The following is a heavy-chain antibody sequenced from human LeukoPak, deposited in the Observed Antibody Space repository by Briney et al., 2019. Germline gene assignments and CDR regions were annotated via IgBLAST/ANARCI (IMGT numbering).Heavy chain of an antibody. CDR3: ARKTMIVVVNWFDP. V-gene: IGHV4-34*01. Sequence: PSETLSLTCAVYGGSFSGYYWSWIRQPPGKGLEWIGEINHSGSTNYNPPLKSRDTISVDTSKNQFSLKLSSVTAADTAVYYCARKTMIVVVNWFDPWGQGTLVTVSS. CDR2: INHSGST. CDR1: GGSFSGYY. J-gene: IGHJ5*02. D-gene: IGHD3-22*01.